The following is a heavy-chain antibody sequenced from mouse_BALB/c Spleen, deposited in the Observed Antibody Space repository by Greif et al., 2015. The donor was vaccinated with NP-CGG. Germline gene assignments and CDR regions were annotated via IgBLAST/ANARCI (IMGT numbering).Heavy chain of an antibody. V-gene: IGHV1S22*01. CDR3: TRPITTAGVFAY. J-gene: IGHJ3*01. D-gene: IGHD1-2*01. Sequence: LQQSGSELVRPGASVKLSCKASGYTFTSYWMHWVKQRPGQGPEWIGNIYPGSGSTNYDERFKSKATLTVDTSSSTAYMQLSSLTSEDSAVYYCTRPITTAGVFAYWGQGTLVTVSA. CDR1: GYTFTSYW. CDR2: IYPGSGST.